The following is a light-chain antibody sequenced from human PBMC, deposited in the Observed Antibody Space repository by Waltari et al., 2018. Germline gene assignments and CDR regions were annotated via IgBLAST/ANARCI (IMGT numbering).Light chain of an antibody. V-gene: IGLV1-47*01. Sequence: QSVLTQPPSASGTPGQRVTISCSGSSSNIGSNYVYWYQQLPGTAPKLLIYRNNLRPSWVPDRFSGSKSGTSASLAISGLRYEDEADYYCAAWDDSLSGRVFGGGTKLTVL. CDR2: RNN. CDR1: SSNIGSNY. CDR3: AAWDDSLSGRV. J-gene: IGLJ2*01.